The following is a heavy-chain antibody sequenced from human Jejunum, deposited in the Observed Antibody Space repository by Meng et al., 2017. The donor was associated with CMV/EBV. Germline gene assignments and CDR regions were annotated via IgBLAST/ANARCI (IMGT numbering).Heavy chain of an antibody. Sequence: QGRLQGSGPGLVKPSETLCLTCTISGVAISHYYWTWIRQSPGKGLEWIGYVYSSGSTNYNPSLKSRITISLDASKNQFSLSLTSVTAADTAVYYCARSSGWMLDYWGQGTLVTVSS. CDR3: ARSSGWMLDY. J-gene: IGHJ4*02. CDR2: VYSSGST. CDR1: GVAISHYY. D-gene: IGHD6-19*01. V-gene: IGHV4-59*01.